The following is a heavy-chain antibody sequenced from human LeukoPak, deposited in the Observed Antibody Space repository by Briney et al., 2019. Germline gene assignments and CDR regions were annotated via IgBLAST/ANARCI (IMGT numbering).Heavy chain of an antibody. CDR1: GYTFTSYA. D-gene: IGHD2-2*01. Sequence: ASVKVSCKASGYTFTSYAISWVRQAPGQGLEWMGWISAYNGNTNYAQKLQGRVTMTTDTSTSRAYMELRSLRSDDTAVYYCARDCQSSSCYHYFDYWGQGTLVTVSS. CDR3: ARDCQSSSCYHYFDY. V-gene: IGHV1-18*01. J-gene: IGHJ4*02. CDR2: ISAYNGNT.